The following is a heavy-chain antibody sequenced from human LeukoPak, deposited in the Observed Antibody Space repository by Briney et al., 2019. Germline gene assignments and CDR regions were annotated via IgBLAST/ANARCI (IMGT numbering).Heavy chain of an antibody. J-gene: IGHJ4*02. CDR3: AKTVYYYDRRNSYYFDS. D-gene: IGHD3-22*01. CDR2: IRGSGGTT. V-gene: IGHV3-23*01. Sequence: GGSLRLSCAASGFTFSIYDMSWVRQAPGKGLEWVSGIRGSGGTTYYADSVTGRFTISRDNSKNTVYLQMSSLRAEDTAVYYCAKTVYYYDRRNSYYFDSWGQGALVTVSS. CDR1: GFTFSIYD.